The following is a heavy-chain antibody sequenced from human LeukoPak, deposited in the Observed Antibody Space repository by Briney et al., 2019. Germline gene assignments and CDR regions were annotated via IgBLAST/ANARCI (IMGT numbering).Heavy chain of an antibody. J-gene: IGHJ6*03. Sequence: GASVKVSCKASGYTFTGYYMHWVRQAPGQGLEWMGWINPNSGGTNYAQKFQGRVTMTRDTSISTAYMEPSRLRSDDTAVYYCARDNFYSYGPYYYYYYMDVWGKGTTVTVSS. D-gene: IGHD5-18*01. V-gene: IGHV1-2*02. CDR1: GYTFTGYY. CDR3: ARDNFYSYGPYYYYYYMDV. CDR2: INPNSGGT.